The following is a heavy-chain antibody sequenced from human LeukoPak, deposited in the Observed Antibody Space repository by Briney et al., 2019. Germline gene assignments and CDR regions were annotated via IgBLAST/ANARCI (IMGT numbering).Heavy chain of an antibody. D-gene: IGHD3-9*01. CDR2: ISGSSTI. Sequence: PGGSLRHSCAASGFSFSSNSMNWVRQAPGKGLEWVSFISGSSTIYYADSVKSRFTISRDNAKNSLYLQMNSLRAEDTAVYYCVTNFDPDVDWGQGTLVTVSS. CDR3: VTNFDPDVD. J-gene: IGHJ4*02. V-gene: IGHV3-48*01. CDR1: GFSFSSNS.